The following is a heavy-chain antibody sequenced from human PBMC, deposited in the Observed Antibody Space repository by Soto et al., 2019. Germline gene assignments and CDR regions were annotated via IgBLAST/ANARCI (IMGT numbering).Heavy chain of an antibody. CDR1: GYTFTSYG. Sequence: QVQLVQSGAEVKKPGASVKVSCKASGYTFTSYGISWVRQAPGQGLEWMGWISAYNGNTNHAQKLQGRLNMTTDTSTSTAYMELRSLRSDDTAVYYCARDMKVVYCSGGSCFGNDYWGQGTLVTVSS. V-gene: IGHV1-18*01. CDR3: ARDMKVVYCSGGSCFGNDY. D-gene: IGHD2-15*01. CDR2: ISAYNGNT. J-gene: IGHJ4*02.